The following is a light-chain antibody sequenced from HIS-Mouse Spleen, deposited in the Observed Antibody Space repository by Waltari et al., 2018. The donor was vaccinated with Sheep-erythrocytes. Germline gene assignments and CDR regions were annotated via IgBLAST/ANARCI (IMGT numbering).Light chain of an antibody. J-gene: IGLJ3*02. CDR2: EGR. V-gene: IGLV2-23*01. CDR3: CSYAGSSTPWV. CDR1: SSDSGRYNL. Sequence: QSALTQPASVSGSPGQSITISCPGTSSDSGRYNLVSWYQQPPGKAPKLMIYEGRKRPSGVSNRFSGSKSGNTASLTISGLQAEDEADYYCCSYAGSSTPWVFGGGTKLTVL.